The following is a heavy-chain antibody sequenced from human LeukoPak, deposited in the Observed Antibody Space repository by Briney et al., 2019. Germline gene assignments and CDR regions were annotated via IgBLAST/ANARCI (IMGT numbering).Heavy chain of an antibody. CDR3: AARGDGYKLIDY. Sequence: AGGSLRLSCAASGFTVSSNYMSWVRQAPGKGLEWVSVIYSGGSTYYADSVKGRFTISRDNSKNTLYLQMNSLRAEDTAVYYCAARGDGYKLIDYWGQGTLVTVSS. V-gene: IGHV3-66*01. D-gene: IGHD5-24*01. J-gene: IGHJ4*02. CDR2: IYSGGST. CDR1: GFTVSSNY.